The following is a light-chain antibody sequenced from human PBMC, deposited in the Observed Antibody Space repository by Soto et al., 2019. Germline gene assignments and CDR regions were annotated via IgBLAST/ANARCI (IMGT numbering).Light chain of an antibody. CDR3: MQALQTPLT. CDR2: LGS. J-gene: IGKJ2*01. V-gene: IGKV2-28*01. CDR1: QSLLNSNGYNF. Sequence: DIVMTQSPLSLPVTPGEPASISCRSSQSLLNSNGYNFLDWYLQKPGQSPQLLIYLGSNWASGVPDRFSGSASGTDFTLTISRVEAEDVGVYYCMQALQTPLTFGQGTKLEIK.